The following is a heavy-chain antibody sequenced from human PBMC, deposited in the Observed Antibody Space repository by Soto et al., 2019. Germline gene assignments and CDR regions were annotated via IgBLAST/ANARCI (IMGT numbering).Heavy chain of an antibody. CDR3: AASSTLVPSYWYFDL. CDR1: GFTFTSSA. CDR2: IVVGSGNT. J-gene: IGHJ2*01. V-gene: IGHV1-58*02. Sequence: SVKVSCKASGFTFTSSAMQWVRQARGQRLEWIGWIVVGSGNTNYAQKFQERVTITRDMSTSTAYMELSSLRSEDTAVYYCAASSTLVPSYWYFDLWGRGTLVTVSS.